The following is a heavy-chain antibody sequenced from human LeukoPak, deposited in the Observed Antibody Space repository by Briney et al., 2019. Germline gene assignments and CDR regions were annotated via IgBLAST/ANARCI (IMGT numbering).Heavy chain of an antibody. CDR3: AKLQRAYSFVHPFDY. D-gene: IGHD5-18*01. Sequence: PGGALRQTCAACGCTFSTYGRHGVRQARGKGGEGVACIRYDGSTTHYAASVKGRFTISRDNSKNTLYLQMSRLRAEDTAAYYCAKLQRAYSFVHPFDYWGQGTLVAVSS. CDR1: GCTFSTYG. V-gene: IGHV3-30*02. J-gene: IGHJ4*01. CDR2: IRYDGSTT.